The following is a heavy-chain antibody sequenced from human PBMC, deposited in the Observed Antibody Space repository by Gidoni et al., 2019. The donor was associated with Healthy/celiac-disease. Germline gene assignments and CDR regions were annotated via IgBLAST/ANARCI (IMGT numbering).Heavy chain of an antibody. V-gene: IGHV3-21*01. J-gene: IGHJ4*02. CDR3: ARPSASSSWYSHYFDY. Sequence: EVRLVESGGGLVTPGGSLRLSCAAPGFTFSSYSMNWVRQAPGKGRGWVSSISSSISYIYYADSVKGRFTISRDNAKNALYLQMNSLRAEDTAVYYCARPSASSSWYSHYFDYWGQGTLVTVSS. D-gene: IGHD6-13*01. CDR2: ISSSISYI. CDR1: GFTFSSYS.